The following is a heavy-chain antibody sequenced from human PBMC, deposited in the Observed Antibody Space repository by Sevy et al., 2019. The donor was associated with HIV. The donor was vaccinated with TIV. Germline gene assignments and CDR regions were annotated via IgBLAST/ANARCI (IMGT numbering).Heavy chain of an antibody. J-gene: IGHJ6*02. Sequence: GGYLRLSCAASGFTFSSYGMHWVRQAPGKGLEGVAVIWYDGSNKYYADSVKGRFTISRDNSKNTLYLQMNSLRAEDTAVYYCARDQGHGSYYYGMDVWGQGTTVTVSS. D-gene: IGHD1-26*01. V-gene: IGHV3-33*01. CDR3: ARDQGHGSYYYGMDV. CDR1: GFTFSSYG. CDR2: IWYDGSNK.